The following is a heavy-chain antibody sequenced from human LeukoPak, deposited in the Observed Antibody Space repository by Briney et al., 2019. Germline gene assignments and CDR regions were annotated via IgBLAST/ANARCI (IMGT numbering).Heavy chain of an antibody. J-gene: IGHJ3*02. CDR3: ASLSTIFRPNAFDI. CDR1: GYTFTGYY. Sequence: RASVKVSCKASGYTFTGYYMHWVRQAPGQGLEWMGWINPNSGGTNYAQKFQGRATMTRDTSISTAYMELSRLRSDDTAVYYCASLSTIFRPNAFDIWGQGTMVTVSS. CDR2: INPNSGGT. D-gene: IGHD3-9*01. V-gene: IGHV1-2*02.